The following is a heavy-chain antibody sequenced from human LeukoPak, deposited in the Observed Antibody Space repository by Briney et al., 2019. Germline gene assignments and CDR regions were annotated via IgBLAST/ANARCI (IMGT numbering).Heavy chain of an antibody. Sequence: SETLSLTCTVSGGSISSSSYYWGWIRQPPGKGLEWIGSIYYSGKTYYSPSLKSRVTISVDTSKNQFSLELSSVTAADTAVYYCASTRGYSYGGLDFWGQGTLVTVSS. CDR3: ASTRGYSYGGLDF. V-gene: IGHV4-39*01. D-gene: IGHD5-18*01. CDR2: IYYSGKT. J-gene: IGHJ4*02. CDR1: GGSISSSSYY.